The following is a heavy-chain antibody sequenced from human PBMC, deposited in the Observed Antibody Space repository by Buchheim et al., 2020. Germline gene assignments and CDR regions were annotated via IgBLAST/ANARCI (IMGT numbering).Heavy chain of an antibody. V-gene: IGHV3-21*01. Sequence: EVQLVESGGGLVKPGGSLRLSCAASGFTFSSYCMNWVRQAPGKGLEWVSSISSSSSYIYYADSVKGRFTISRDNAKNSLYLQMNSLRAEDTAVYYCARDSPIDIVALSVFGGWFDPWGQGTL. CDR3: ARDSPIDIVALSVFGGWFDP. D-gene: IGHD5-12*01. J-gene: IGHJ5*02. CDR1: GFTFSSYC. CDR2: ISSSSSYI.